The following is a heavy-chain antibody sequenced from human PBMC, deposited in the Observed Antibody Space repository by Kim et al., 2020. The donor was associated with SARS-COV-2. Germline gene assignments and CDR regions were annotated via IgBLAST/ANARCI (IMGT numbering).Heavy chain of an antibody. CDR3: ARVRDILTGYYRWFDP. J-gene: IGHJ5*02. V-gene: IGHV4-59*13. CDR1: GGSISSYY. CDR2: IYYSGST. Sequence: SETLSLTCTVSGGSISSYYWSWIRQPPGKGLEWIGYIYYSGSTNYNPSLKSRVTISVDTSKNQFSLKLSSVTAADTAVYYCARVRDILTGYYRWFDPWGQGTLVTVSS. D-gene: IGHD3-9*01.